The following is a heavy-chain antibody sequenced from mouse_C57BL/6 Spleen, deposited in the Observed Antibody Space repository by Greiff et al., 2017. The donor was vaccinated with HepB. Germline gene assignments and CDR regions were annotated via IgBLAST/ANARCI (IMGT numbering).Heavy chain of an antibody. V-gene: IGHV1-64*01. D-gene: IGHD2-5*01. J-gene: IGHJ3*01. Sequence: QVQLQQPGAELVKPGASVKLSCKASGYTFTSYWMHWVKQRPGQGLEWIGMIHPNSGSTNYNEKFKSKATLTVAKSSSTAYMQLSSLTSEDSAVYYCAREDAYYSNYGWFAYWGQGTLVTVSA. CDR3: AREDAYYSNYGWFAY. CDR2: IHPNSGST. CDR1: GYTFTSYW.